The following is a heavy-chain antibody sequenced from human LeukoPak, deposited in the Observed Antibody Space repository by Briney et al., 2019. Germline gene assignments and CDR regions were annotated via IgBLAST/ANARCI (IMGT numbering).Heavy chain of an antibody. Sequence: ASVKVSCKASGYTFTGYYMHWVRQAPGQGLKWMGWINPNSGGTNYAQKFQGRVTMTRDTSISTAYMELSRLRSDDTAVYYCAREELIVVVPAATILTGWFDPWGQGTLVTVSS. CDR2: INPNSGGT. V-gene: IGHV1-2*02. J-gene: IGHJ5*02. CDR1: GYTFTGYY. CDR3: AREELIVVVPAATILTGWFDP. D-gene: IGHD2-2*01.